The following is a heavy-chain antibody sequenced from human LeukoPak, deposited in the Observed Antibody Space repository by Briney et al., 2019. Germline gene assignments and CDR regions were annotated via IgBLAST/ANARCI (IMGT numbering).Heavy chain of an antibody. J-gene: IGHJ4*02. V-gene: IGHV4-34*01. Sequence: PSETLSLTCAVSGGSFSGHYWSWIRQPPGKGLEWIGEINHSGSTNYNPSLKSRVAISVDTSKNQFSLKLSSVTAADTAVYYCARKPTYYYDSSGYWRGPFDYWGQGTLVTVSS. CDR2: INHSGST. CDR1: GGSFSGHY. D-gene: IGHD3-22*01. CDR3: ARKPTYYYDSSGYWRGPFDY.